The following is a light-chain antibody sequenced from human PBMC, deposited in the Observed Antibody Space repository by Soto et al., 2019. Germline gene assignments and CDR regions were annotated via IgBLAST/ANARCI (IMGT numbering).Light chain of an antibody. CDR3: CSYAGSSTYV. V-gene: IGLV2-23*01. Sequence: QSVLTQPASVSGSPGRSITIACTGTSSDVGSYNLVSWYQQHPGKAPKLMIYEGSKRPSGVSNRFSGSKSGNTASLTISGFQAEDEADYYCCSYAGSSTYVFGTGTKVTVL. J-gene: IGLJ1*01. CDR2: EGS. CDR1: SSDVGSYNL.